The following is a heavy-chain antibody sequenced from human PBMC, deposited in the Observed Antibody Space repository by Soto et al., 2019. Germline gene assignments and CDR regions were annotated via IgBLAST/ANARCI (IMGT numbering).Heavy chain of an antibody. Sequence: VQLVQSGAEVKKPGSSVKLSCKASGGTFNRYTISWVRQAPGQGLEWMGGIIPIFGTANYAQKVQGRVADIAEETARRDYLGLKSLRSEDTAVYYCALWGFRDGNNSKYNYSGMDVWGQGTTVTVSS. CDR2: IIPIFGTA. D-gene: IGHD1-1*01. CDR1: GGTFNRYT. J-gene: IGHJ6*02. CDR3: ALWGFRDGNNSKYNYSGMDV. V-gene: IGHV1-69*01.